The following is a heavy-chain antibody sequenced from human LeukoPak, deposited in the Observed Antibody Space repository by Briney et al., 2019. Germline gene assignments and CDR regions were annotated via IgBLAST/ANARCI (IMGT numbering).Heavy chain of an antibody. V-gene: IGHV3-74*01. D-gene: IGHD2-21*02. CDR1: GFTFSSYW. J-gene: IGHJ4*02. Sequence: PGGSLRLSCAASGFTFSSYWMHWVRQAPGKGLVWVSRINSDGSRTTYADSVKGRFTISRENAKNTLYLQMNSLRAEDTAVYYCARDLDFCRGDCHWGQGTLVTVSS. CDR3: ARDLDFCRGDCH. CDR2: INSDGSRT.